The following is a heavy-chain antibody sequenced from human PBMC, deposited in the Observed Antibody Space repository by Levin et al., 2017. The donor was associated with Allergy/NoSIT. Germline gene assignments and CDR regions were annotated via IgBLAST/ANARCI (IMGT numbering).Heavy chain of an antibody. J-gene: IGHJ3*02. CDR1: GGTFSSYG. CDR3: AREDTAMGDAFDI. V-gene: IGHV1-69*04. CDR2: IIPIFGIA. D-gene: IGHD5-18*01. Sequence: SGGSLRLSCKASGGTFSSYGISWVRQAPGQGLEWMGRIIPIFGIANYGQKFQGRVTITADKSTSTAYMELSSLRSEDTAVYYCAREDTAMGDAFDIWGQGTMVTVSS.